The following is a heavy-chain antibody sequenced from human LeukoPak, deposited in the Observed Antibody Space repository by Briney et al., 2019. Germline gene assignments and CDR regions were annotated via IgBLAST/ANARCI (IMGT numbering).Heavy chain of an antibody. J-gene: IGHJ4*02. CDR3: AKVNWWSASCADA. CDR1: GLIFGNDD. D-gene: IGHD2-2*01. CDR2: ISGDADRT. V-gene: IGHV3-23*01. Sequence: VGSLRLSCAASGLIFGNDDMNWVRQAPGKGLEWVSGISGDADRTHYAGSVKGRFTISRDNSKNTLSLQMNSLRAEDTAVYYCAKVNWWSASCADAWGQGTLVTVSS.